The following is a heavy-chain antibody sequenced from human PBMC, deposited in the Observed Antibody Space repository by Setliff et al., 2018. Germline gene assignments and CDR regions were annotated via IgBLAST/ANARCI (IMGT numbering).Heavy chain of an antibody. Sequence: GESLKISCVASGFTFKNYGTHWVRQAPGKGLEWVAVIWYDGNNKDHADSVKGRFTISRGDSKNTLYLQMDSLRVEDTAVYYCVRGEMFSTSPRADWGQGTQVTVSS. CDR2: IWYDGNNK. V-gene: IGHV3-33*01. CDR1: GFTFKNYG. CDR3: VRGEMFSTSPRAD. D-gene: IGHD2-2*01. J-gene: IGHJ4*02.